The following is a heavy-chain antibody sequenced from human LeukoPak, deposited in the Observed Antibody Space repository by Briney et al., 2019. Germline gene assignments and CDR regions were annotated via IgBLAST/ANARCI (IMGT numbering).Heavy chain of an antibody. CDR2: IRGSGGST. Sequence: PGGSLRLSCAASGFTFSSYAMSWVRQAPGKGLEWVSAIRGSGGSTYYADSVKGRFTISRDNSKNTLYLQMYSLRAEDTAVYYCAKEMYYGSGSYWYGFDYWGQGTLVTVSS. J-gene: IGHJ4*02. CDR1: GFTFSSYA. D-gene: IGHD3-10*01. V-gene: IGHV3-23*01. CDR3: AKEMYYGSGSYWYGFDY.